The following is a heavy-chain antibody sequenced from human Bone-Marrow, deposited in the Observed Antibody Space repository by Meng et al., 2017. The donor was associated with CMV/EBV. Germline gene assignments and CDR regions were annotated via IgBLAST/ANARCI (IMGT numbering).Heavy chain of an antibody. D-gene: IGHD3-3*01. CDR2: INHSGST. J-gene: IGHJ6*02. CDR3: ARLLRPEGPWYYYYYGMDV. Sequence: GSLRLSCVVFGESFSGHYWSWIRQPPGKGLEWIGEINHSGSTTSNPSLKSRLTISVDTSKSQFSLRLTSVTAADAAVYYCARLLRPEGPWYYYYYGMDVWGQGTTVTVSS. CDR1: GESFSGHY. V-gene: IGHV4-34*01.